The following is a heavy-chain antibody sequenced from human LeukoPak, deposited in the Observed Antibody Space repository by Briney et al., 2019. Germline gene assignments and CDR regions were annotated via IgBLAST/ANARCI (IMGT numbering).Heavy chain of an antibody. D-gene: IGHD3-22*01. J-gene: IGHJ3*02. Sequence: SETLSLTCTVSGGSISSYYWSWIRQPAGKGLEWIGRIYTSGSTNYNPSLKSRVTISIDTSKNQFSLKMRSVTAADTAVYYCARDGVHYDDSSVDAFDIWGQGTMVTVSS. CDR2: IYTSGST. V-gene: IGHV4-4*07. CDR3: ARDGVHYDDSSVDAFDI. CDR1: GGSISSYY.